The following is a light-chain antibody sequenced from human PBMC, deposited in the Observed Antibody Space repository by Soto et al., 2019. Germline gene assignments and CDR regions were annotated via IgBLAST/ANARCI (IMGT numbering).Light chain of an antibody. CDR1: QNVYNN. V-gene: IGKV3-15*01. J-gene: IGKJ4*01. CDR3: QQCRNWPLT. Sequence: EIVMTQSPATLPFSQGEGPTLSCKASQNVYNNLAWYQQRPGQPPRLLIYDASTRATGISARFSGSGYGTEFTLTISSLQSEDFAVYFCQQCRNWPLTFGGGTKVDIK. CDR2: DAS.